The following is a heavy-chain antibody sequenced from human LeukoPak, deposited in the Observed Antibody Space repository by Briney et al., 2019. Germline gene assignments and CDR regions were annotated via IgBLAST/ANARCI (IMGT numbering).Heavy chain of an antibody. J-gene: IGHJ6*03. CDR1: GGTFSSYA. V-gene: IGHV1-69*04. Sequence: SVKVSCKASGGTFSSYAISWVRQAPGQGLEWMGRIIPILGIANYAQKFQGRVTITADKSTSTAYMELSSLRSEDTAVYYCAREDIVVVPAAIGAYYMDVWGKGTTVTVSS. CDR3: AREDIVVVPAAIGAYYMDV. D-gene: IGHD2-2*01. CDR2: IIPILGIA.